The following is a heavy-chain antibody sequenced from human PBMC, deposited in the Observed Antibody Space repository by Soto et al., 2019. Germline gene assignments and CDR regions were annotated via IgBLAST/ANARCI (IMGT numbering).Heavy chain of an antibody. D-gene: IGHD3-22*01. CDR1: GYTFTSYY. CDR3: ARGLIYDSSGYYFDY. J-gene: IGHJ4*02. V-gene: IGHV1-46*01. Sequence: TSVKVSCKASGYTFTSYYMHWVRQAPGQGLEWMGIINPSGGSTRYAQKFQGRVTMTRDTSTSTVYMELSSLRSEDTAVYYCARGLIYDSSGYYFDYWGRGTLVTVSS. CDR2: INPSGGST.